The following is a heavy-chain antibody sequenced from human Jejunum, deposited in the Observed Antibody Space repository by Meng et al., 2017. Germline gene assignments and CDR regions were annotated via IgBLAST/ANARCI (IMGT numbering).Heavy chain of an antibody. CDR3: ARHFLTMSKDYFDY. Sequence: QVQLQESGPGLVKPSETLSPTCTVSGGSTIPTGYYWGWIRQPPGKGLEWMGSIYYSGSTYYNSPLQSRLTISVDTSKNQFSLKLRSVTAADTAIYYCARHFLTMSKDYFDYWGQGTLVTVSS. CDR1: GGSTIPTGYY. J-gene: IGHJ4*02. D-gene: IGHD2/OR15-2a*01. V-gene: IGHV4-39*01. CDR2: IYYSGST.